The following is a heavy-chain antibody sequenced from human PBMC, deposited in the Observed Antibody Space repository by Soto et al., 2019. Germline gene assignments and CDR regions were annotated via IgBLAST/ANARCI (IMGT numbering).Heavy chain of an antibody. CDR1: GFTFSSYA. J-gene: IGHJ5*01. Sequence: PGGSLRLSCAASGFTFSSYAMSWVRQAPGKGLEWVSAISGSGGSTYYADSVKGRFTISRDNSKNTLYLQMNSLRAEDTAVYYCAKRADSLRITMVRGVINLWFDSWGQGTLVTVSS. CDR2: ISGSGGST. CDR3: AKRADSLRITMVRGVINLWFDS. D-gene: IGHD3-10*01. V-gene: IGHV3-23*01.